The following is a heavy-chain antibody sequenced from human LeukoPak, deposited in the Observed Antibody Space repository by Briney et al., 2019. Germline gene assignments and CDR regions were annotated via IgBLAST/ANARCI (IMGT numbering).Heavy chain of an antibody. D-gene: IGHD3-3*01. CDR2: MNPNSGST. Sequence: ASVKVSCKASGYTFTSYDINWVRQATGQGLEWMGWMNPNSGSTGYVQKFQGRVTMTRNTSISTAYMELSSLRSEDTAVYYCARDVHRVGYDVWRGYHTYNYMDVWGNGTTVTVSS. CDR3: ARDVHRVGYDVWRGYHTYNYMDV. V-gene: IGHV1-8*01. J-gene: IGHJ6*03. CDR1: GYTFTSYD.